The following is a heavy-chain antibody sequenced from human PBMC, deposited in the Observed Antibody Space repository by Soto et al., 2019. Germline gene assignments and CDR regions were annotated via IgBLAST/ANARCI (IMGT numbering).Heavy chain of an antibody. CDR1: GYTFTTYN. Sequence: QVQLVQSGAEVKKPGASVKVSCKASGYTFTTYNINWVRQATGQRLEWMGWMNPNSGNTEYAQKFQGRVTVTTSTSISTAYMELTSRRSEDTAVYYCARAITFGDNSFDYWGQGTLVTVSS. V-gene: IGHV1-8*01. J-gene: IGHJ4*02. D-gene: IGHD3-16*01. CDR2: MNPNSGNT. CDR3: ARAITFGDNSFDY.